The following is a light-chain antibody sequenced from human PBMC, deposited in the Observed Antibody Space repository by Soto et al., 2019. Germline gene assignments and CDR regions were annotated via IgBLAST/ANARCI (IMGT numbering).Light chain of an antibody. CDR3: QHYNSNSEA. V-gene: IGKV1-5*03. Sequence: DIQMTQSPSTLSGSVGDRVTITCRASQTISSWLAWYQQKPGKAPKLLIYKASTLKSGVPSRFSGSGSWTEFTLTISSLQPEDFATYYCQHYNSNSEAFGQGAKVDIK. CDR1: QTISSW. J-gene: IGKJ1*01. CDR2: KAS.